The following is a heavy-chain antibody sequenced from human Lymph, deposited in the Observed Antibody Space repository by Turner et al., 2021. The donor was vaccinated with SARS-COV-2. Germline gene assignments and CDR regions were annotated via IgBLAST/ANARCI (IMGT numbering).Heavy chain of an antibody. J-gene: IGHJ4*02. CDR3: ARGPPDFPYYFDY. D-gene: IGHD2-21*02. V-gene: IGHV3-21*01. Sequence: EVQLVESGGGLVKPGGSLRLSCAASGFTFSSYSMNWVRQAPGKGLEWVSSITFTSSYIYYADSVKGRFTISRDNVKNSLYLQMNSLRAEDTAVYYCARGPPDFPYYFDYWGQGTLVTVSS. CDR1: GFTFSSYS. CDR2: ITFTSSYI.